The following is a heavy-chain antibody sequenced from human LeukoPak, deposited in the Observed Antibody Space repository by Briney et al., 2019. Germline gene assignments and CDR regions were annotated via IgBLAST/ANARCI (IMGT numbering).Heavy chain of an antibody. J-gene: IGHJ3*02. D-gene: IGHD1-1*01. V-gene: IGHV3-33*06. CDR1: GFTFSSYG. CDR2: IWYDGSNK. Sequence: GGSLRLSCAASGFTFSSYGMHWVRQAPGKGLEWVALIWYDGSNKYYADSVKGRFTISRDNSKNTLYLQMNSLRAEDTAVYYRAKDGTTVYAFDIWGQGTMVTVSS. CDR3: AKDGTTVYAFDI.